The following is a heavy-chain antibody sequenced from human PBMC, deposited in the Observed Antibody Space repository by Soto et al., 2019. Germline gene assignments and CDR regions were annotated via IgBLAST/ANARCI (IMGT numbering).Heavy chain of an antibody. CDR1: GGTFSSYT. CDR3: ARDGSSGYDPDY. Sequence: QVQLVQSGAEVKKPGSSVKVSCKASGGTFSSYTISWVRQAPGQGLEWMGRIIPILGIANYAQKFQGRVTITADKSTSTAYRELSSLRSEDTAVYYCARDGSSGYDPDYWGQGTLVTVSS. D-gene: IGHD5-12*01. J-gene: IGHJ4*02. CDR2: IIPILGIA. V-gene: IGHV1-69*08.